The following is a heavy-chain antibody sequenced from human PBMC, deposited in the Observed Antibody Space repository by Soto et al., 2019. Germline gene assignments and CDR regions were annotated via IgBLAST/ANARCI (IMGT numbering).Heavy chain of an antibody. CDR2: IYYSGST. D-gene: IGHD6-13*01. Sequence: PEETLSLTCTVSGGSVSSGSYYWSWIRQPPGKGLEWIGYIYYSGSTNYNPSLKSRVTISVDTSKNQFSLKLSSVTAADTAVYYCARVGIAAGGYYYYGMDVWGQGTTVTVSS. CDR3: ARVGIAAGGYYYYGMDV. J-gene: IGHJ6*02. V-gene: IGHV4-61*01. CDR1: GGSVSSGSYY.